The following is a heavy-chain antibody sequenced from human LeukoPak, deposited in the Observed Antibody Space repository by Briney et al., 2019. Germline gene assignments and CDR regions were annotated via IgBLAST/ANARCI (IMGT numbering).Heavy chain of an antibody. Sequence: GGSLRLSCAASGFTFSNYWMHWVRQAPGKGLVWVSRIKSDGSSTNYADSVKGRFTISRDNAKNTLYLQMNSLRAEDTAVYYCARGGTEIYYYYYGMDVWGRGTTVTVSS. J-gene: IGHJ6*02. CDR2: IKSDGSST. CDR1: GFTFSNYW. D-gene: IGHD5-24*01. CDR3: ARGGTEIYYYYYGMDV. V-gene: IGHV3-74*01.